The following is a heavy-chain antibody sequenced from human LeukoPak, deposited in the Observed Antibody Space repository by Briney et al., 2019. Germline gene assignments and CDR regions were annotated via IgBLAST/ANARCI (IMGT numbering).Heavy chain of an antibody. J-gene: IGHJ5*02. Sequence: ASVKVSCKASGGTFSSYAISWVRQAPGQGLEWMGWINPNSGGTNYAQKFQGRVTMTRDTSISTAYMELSRLRSDDTAVYYCTGDIMAENWFDPWGQGTLVTVSS. CDR2: INPNSGGT. CDR1: GGTFSSYA. V-gene: IGHV1-2*02. CDR3: TGDIMAENWFDP. D-gene: IGHD2-15*01.